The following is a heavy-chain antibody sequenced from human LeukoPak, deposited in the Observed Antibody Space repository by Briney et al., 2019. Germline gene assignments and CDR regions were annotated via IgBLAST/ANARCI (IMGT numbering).Heavy chain of an antibody. V-gene: IGHV4-38-2*02. Sequence: SETLSLTCTVSGYSISSGYYWGWIRQPPGKGLEWIGEINHSGSTNYNPSLKSRVTISVDTSKNQFSLKLSSVTAADTAVYYCARGGPRGRDAFDIWGQGTMVTVSS. CDR2: INHSGST. CDR1: GYSISSGYY. CDR3: ARGGPRGRDAFDI. J-gene: IGHJ3*02. D-gene: IGHD3-10*01.